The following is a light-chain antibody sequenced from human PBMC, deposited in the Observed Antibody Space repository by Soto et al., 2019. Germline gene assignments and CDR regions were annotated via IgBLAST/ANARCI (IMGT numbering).Light chain of an antibody. CDR2: DVS. J-gene: IGLJ1*01. CDR1: SSDVGGYNY. CDR3: CSYAGSYTPWV. Sequence: QSVLTQPRSVSGSPGQSVTISCTGTSSDVGGYNYVSWYQQHPGKAPKLMIYDVSKRPSGVPDRFSGSKSGNTASLTISGAQAEDEADYYCCSYAGSYTPWVFGTGTKVTVL. V-gene: IGLV2-11*01.